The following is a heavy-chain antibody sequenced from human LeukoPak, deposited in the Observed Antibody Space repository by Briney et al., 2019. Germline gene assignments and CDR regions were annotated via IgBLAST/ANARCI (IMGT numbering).Heavy chain of an antibody. D-gene: IGHD3-22*01. CDR3: ARGGAYYDSSGYYYSSYFDY. CDR2: IKQDGSEK. Sequence: GGSLRPSCAASGFTFSSYWMSWVRQAPGKGLEWVANIKQDGSEKYYVDSVKGRFTISRDNAKNSLYLQMNSLRAEDTAVYYCARGGAYYDSSGYYYSSYFDYWGQGTLVTVSS. J-gene: IGHJ4*02. V-gene: IGHV3-7*03. CDR1: GFTFSSYW.